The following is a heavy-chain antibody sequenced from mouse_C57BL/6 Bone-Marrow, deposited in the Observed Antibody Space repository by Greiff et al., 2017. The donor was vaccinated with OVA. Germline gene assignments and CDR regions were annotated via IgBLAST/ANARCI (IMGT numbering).Heavy chain of an antibody. V-gene: IGHV10-1*01. J-gene: IGHJ4*01. CDR2: IRSKSNNYAT. D-gene: IGHD1-1*01. Sequence: EVQLQESGGGLVQPKGSLKLSCAASGFSFNTYAMNWVRQAPGKGLEWVARIRSKSNNYATYYADSVKDRCTISRDDSESMLYLQMNNLKTEDTAMYYCVRHHYYGRFYAMDYWGQGTSVTVSS. CDR1: GFSFNTYA. CDR3: VRHHYYGRFYAMDY.